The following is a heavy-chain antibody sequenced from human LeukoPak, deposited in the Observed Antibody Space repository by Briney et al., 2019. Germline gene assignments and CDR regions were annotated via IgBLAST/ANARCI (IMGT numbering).Heavy chain of an antibody. CDR2: ICTGGGST. D-gene: IGHD1-26*01. J-gene: IGHJ3*02. CDR1: GFTFSSNA. CDR3: AKPRDSIVGTTTPTRLATLDI. Sequence: GGSLRLSCAASGFTFSSNAMSWVRQAPGKGLEWVSAICTGGGSTYYADSVKGRFTISRDNPNNTLYLQMNNLRAEDTAVYYCAKPRDSIVGTTTPTRLATLDIWGQGTMVTVSS. V-gene: IGHV3-23*01.